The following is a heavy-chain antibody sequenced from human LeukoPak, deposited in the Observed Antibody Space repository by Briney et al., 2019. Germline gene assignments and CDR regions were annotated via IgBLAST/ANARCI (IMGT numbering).Heavy chain of an antibody. CDR2: IYHSVST. Sequence: SQTLSLTCTVSGGSISSGGYYWSWIRQPPGKGLEWIGYIYHSVSTYYNPSLKSRVTISVDRSKNQFSLKLSSVTAADTAVYYCARVGPDSSGYYLNWFDPWGQGTLVTVSS. J-gene: IGHJ5*02. V-gene: IGHV4-30-2*01. CDR3: ARVGPDSSGYYLNWFDP. CDR1: GGSISSGGYY. D-gene: IGHD3-22*01.